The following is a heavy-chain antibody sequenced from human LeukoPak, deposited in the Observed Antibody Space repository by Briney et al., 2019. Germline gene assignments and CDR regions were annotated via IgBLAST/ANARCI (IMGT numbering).Heavy chain of an antibody. D-gene: IGHD3-22*01. V-gene: IGHV3-30*18. Sequence: GGSLRLSCAASGFTFSSYGMHWVRQAPGKGLEWVAVISYDGSNKYYADSVKGRFAISRDNSKNTLYLQMNSLRAEDTAVYYCAKDLYNYYDSSGYYPFDYWGQGTLVTVSS. CDR2: ISYDGSNK. CDR3: AKDLYNYYDSSGYYPFDY. CDR1: GFTFSSYG. J-gene: IGHJ4*02.